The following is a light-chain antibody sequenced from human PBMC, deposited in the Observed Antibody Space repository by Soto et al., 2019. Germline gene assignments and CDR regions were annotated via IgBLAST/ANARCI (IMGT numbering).Light chain of an antibody. Sequence: QSVLTQPPSVSEAPGQRVTISCTGSSSNIGAGYDVHWYQQLPGTAPKLLIYGNNNRPSGVPDRFSGSKSGTSASLAITGLQAEDEADYYCQSYDSSLSGSMFGGGTKLTVL. V-gene: IGLV1-40*01. J-gene: IGLJ3*02. CDR3: QSYDSSLSGSM. CDR1: SSNIGAGYD. CDR2: GNN.